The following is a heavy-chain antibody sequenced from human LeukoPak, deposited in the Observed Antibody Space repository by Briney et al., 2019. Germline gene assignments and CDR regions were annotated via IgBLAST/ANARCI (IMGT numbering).Heavy chain of an antibody. V-gene: IGHV4-30-2*01. CDR3: ARAGYSSGWYSKYFDY. D-gene: IGHD6-19*01. J-gene: IGHJ4*02. Sequence: PSQTLSLTCAVSGGSISSGGYSWSWIRQPPGKGLEWIGYIYHSGSTYYNPSLKSRVTISVDRSKNQFSLKLSSVTAADTAVYYCARAGYSSGWYSKYFDYWGQGTLVTVSS. CDR2: IYHSGST. CDR1: GGSISSGGYS.